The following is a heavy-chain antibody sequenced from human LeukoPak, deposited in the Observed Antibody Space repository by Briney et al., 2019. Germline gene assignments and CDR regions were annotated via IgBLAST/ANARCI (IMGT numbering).Heavy chain of an antibody. CDR2: INSAGSTI. J-gene: IGHJ4*02. CDR1: GFTFSSYE. D-gene: IGHD3-10*01. Sequence: GGSLRLSCAASGFTFSSYEMNWVRQAPGKGLEWVSYINSAGSTIYYADSVKGRFTISRDNAKNSLYLQMNSLRAEDTAVYYCARAGYYGSGRYIDYWGQGTLVTVSS. V-gene: IGHV3-48*03. CDR3: ARAGYYGSGRYIDY.